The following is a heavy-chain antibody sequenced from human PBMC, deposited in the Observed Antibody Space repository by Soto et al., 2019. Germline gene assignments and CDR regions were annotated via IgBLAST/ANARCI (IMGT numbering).Heavy chain of an antibody. D-gene: IGHD3-16*01. V-gene: IGHV4-30-4*03. CDR3: MMSPGFYKIES. CDR1: GGSISSGDYY. CDR2: IYYSGST. Sequence: SETLSLTCTVSGGSISSGDYYWSWIRQPPGKGLEWIGSIYYSGSTYYNPSLKSRVTISVDTSKNQFSLKLNSVTVADTAVYFCMMSPGFYKIESWGQGTLVTVAS. J-gene: IGHJ4*02.